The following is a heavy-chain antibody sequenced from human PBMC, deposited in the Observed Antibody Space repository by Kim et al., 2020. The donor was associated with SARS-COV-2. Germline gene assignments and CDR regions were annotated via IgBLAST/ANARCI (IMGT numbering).Heavy chain of an antibody. J-gene: IGHJ4*02. Sequence: PSLKARVTISVETSTTQFSLKRSSVTAADTAVYYCARVPNAIFGVVTHFDCWGQGTLVTVSS. D-gene: IGHD3-3*01. V-gene: IGHV4-31*02. CDR3: ARVPNAIFGVVTHFDC.